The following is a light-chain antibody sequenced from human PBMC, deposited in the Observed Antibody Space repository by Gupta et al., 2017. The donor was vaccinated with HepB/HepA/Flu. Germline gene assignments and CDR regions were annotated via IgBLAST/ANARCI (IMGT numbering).Light chain of an antibody. CDR1: QSISSY. CDR2: AAS. Sequence: IQMTQSPSSLSASVGDRVTITCRASQSISSYLNWYQQKPGKAPKLLIYAASSLQSGVPSRFSGSGSGTDFTLTISSLQPEDFATYYCQQSYSTPPFTFGPGTKVDIK. J-gene: IGKJ3*01. V-gene: IGKV1-39*01. CDR3: QQSYSTPPFT.